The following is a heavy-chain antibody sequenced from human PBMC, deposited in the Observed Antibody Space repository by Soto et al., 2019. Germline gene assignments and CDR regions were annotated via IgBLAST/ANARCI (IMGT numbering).Heavy chain of an antibody. CDR3: AKPDSLSTGDCFQH. CDR2: ISYDGSTK. CDR1: GFTFNNYG. D-gene: IGHD2-21*02. J-gene: IGHJ1*01. V-gene: IGHV3-30*18. Sequence: QVQLVESGGGVVQPGRSLTLSCSASGFTFNNYGMHWVRQVPGKGLEWLAVISYDGSTKDYADSVKGRFTISRDNSKNSVFLQMNSLGPEDTAVYYCAKPDSLSTGDCFQHWGRGTLVTVSS.